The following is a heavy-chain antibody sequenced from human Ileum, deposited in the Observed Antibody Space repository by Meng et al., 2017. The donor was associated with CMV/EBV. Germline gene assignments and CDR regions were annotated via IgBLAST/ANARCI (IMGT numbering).Heavy chain of an antibody. Sequence: GESLKISCAASGFTFSSYEMNWVRQAPGKGLEWVSYISSSSSTIYYADSVKGRFTISRDNAKNTLYLQMNSLRAEDTAVYYCTRQRITFFGVPQDYWGQGTLVTVSS. CDR3: TRQRITFFGVPQDY. J-gene: IGHJ4*02. CDR1: GFTFSSYE. D-gene: IGHD3-3*01. CDR2: ISSSSSTI. V-gene: IGHV3-48*03.